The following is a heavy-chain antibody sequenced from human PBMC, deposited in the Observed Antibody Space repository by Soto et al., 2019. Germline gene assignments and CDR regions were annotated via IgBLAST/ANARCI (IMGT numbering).Heavy chain of an antibody. CDR2: ISGSGGST. V-gene: IGHV3-23*01. D-gene: IGHD6-13*01. J-gene: IGHJ4*02. CDR1: GFTFSSYA. Sequence: GGSLRLSCAASGFTFSSYAMSWVRQAPGKGLEWVSAISGSGGSTYYADSVKGRFTISRDNSKNTLYLQMNSLRAEDTAVYYCAKDCIAAAGTAEPYYFDYWGQGTLVTVSS. CDR3: AKDCIAAAGTAEPYYFDY.